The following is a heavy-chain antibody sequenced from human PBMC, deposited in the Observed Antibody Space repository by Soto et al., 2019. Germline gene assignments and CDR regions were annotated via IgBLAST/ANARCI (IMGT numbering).Heavy chain of an antibody. V-gene: IGHV4-31*03. D-gene: IGHD3-16*02. CDR3: SRFIKDGESQNWFDT. CDR1: GGSVNSGGYY. CDR2: IYYSGST. Sequence: PSETLSLTCTVSGGSVNSGGYYWAWIGQHPGKGLERIGYIYYSGSTYYNPSLKRRVTLSLNTTKNQFSLRLSLVTAAETAVYFFSRFIKDGESQNWFDTWGQGTQVTVSS. J-gene: IGHJ5*02.